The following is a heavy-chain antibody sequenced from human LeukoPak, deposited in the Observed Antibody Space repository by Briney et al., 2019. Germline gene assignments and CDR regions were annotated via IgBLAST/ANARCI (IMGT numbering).Heavy chain of an antibody. CDR3: AREFGKIYYKTYYFDF. Sequence: GGSLRLSCAASGFTFSSYWMSWVRQAPGKGLEWVANIRQDGSEEYYVDSVKGRFTISRDNAKNSLYLQMNSLRPEDTAVYYCAREFGKIYYKTYYFDFWGQGTLVTVSS. J-gene: IGHJ4*02. CDR2: IRQDGSEE. V-gene: IGHV3-7*01. D-gene: IGHD3-10*01. CDR1: GFTFSSYW.